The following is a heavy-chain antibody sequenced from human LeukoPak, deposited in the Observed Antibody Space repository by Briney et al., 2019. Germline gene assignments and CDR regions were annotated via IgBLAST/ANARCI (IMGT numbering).Heavy chain of an antibody. Sequence: PGGSLRLSCAASGFTFSNYAIHWVRQAPGKGLDWVALISYDGSNKYYADSVKGRFTISRDNSKNTLYLQMNSLRAEDTAVYYCARDHWNYRLLWELLNYYYGMDVWGQGTTVTVSS. CDR1: GFTFSNYA. J-gene: IGHJ6*02. V-gene: IGHV3-30-3*01. CDR2: ISYDGSNK. D-gene: IGHD1-7*01. CDR3: ARDHWNYRLLWELLNYYYGMDV.